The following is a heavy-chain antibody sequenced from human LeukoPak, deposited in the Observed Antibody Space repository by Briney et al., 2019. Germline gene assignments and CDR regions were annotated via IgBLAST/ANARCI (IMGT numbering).Heavy chain of an antibody. CDR1: GYTLTELS. CDR3: ATHTVVMSLDAFDI. J-gene: IGHJ3*02. V-gene: IGHV1-24*01. CDR2: FDPEDGET. Sequence: ASVKVSCKVSGYTLTELSTHWVRQAPGKGLEWMGGFDPEDGETIYAQKFQGRVTMTEDTSTDTAYMELSSLRSEDTAVYYCATHTVVMSLDAFDIWGQGTMVTVSS. D-gene: IGHD4-23*01.